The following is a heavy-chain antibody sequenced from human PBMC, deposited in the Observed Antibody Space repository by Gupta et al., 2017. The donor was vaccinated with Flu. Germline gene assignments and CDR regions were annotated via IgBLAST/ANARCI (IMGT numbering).Heavy chain of an antibody. D-gene: IGHD2-15*01. J-gene: IGHJ6*02. V-gene: IGHV3-15*01. Sequence: VGRIKSKTDGGTTDYAAPVKCRFTISRDDSKNTLYLQMNSLKTEDTAVYYCTTHYCSGGSCYYYYYYYGMDVWGQGTTVTVSS. CDR3: TTHYCSGGSCYYYYYYYGMDV. CDR2: IKSKTDGGTT.